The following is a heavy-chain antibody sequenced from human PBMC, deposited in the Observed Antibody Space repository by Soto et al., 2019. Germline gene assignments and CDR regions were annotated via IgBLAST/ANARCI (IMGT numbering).Heavy chain of an antibody. CDR2: IYTSGST. CDR1: GGSISSYY. J-gene: IGHJ5*02. D-gene: IGHD2-15*01. V-gene: IGHV4-4*07. CDR3: ARDCCSGGSCLNWFDP. Sequence: QVQLQESGPGLVKPSETLSLTCTVSGGSISSYYWSWIRQPAGKGLEWIGRIYTSGSTNYNPSLKSRVTMSVDTSKSQFSLKLSSVTAADTAVYYCARDCCSGGSCLNWFDPWGQGTLVTVSS.